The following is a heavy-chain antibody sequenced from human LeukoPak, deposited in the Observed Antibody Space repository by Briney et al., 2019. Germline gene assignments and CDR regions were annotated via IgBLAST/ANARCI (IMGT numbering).Heavy chain of an antibody. D-gene: IGHD5-12*01. CDR1: GFIFTNYG. CDR2: IKEDGSEK. V-gene: IGHV3-7*05. J-gene: IGHJ4*02. CDR3: ARLPLTARLHFEY. Sequence: GSLRLSCSASGFIFTNYGMHWVRQAPGKGLEWVANIKEDGSEKYYVDFVKGRFTISRDNAKNSLYLQMNSLRVEDTAVYYCARLPLTARLHFEYWGQGTLVTVSS.